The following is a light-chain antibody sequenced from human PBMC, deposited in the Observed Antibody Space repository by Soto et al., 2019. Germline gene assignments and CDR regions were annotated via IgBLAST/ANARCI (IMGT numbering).Light chain of an antibody. CDR3: QRRSNWPWRT. CDR1: ESVSTY. V-gene: IGKV3-11*01. Sequence: EIVLTQSPATLSLSPGESATLSCRASESVSTYISWYQQKPAQAPRLLIYDASNKATGIPTSFTGSGSGTDFSLTISSLEPEDFAVYYCQRRSNWPWRTCGQGPRVELK. J-gene: IGKJ1*01. CDR2: DAS.